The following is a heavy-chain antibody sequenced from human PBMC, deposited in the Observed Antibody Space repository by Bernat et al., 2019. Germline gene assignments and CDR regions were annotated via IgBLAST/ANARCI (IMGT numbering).Heavy chain of an antibody. J-gene: IGHJ4*02. CDR1: GFTFSSYW. CDR3: ARDATLQRGKFDY. V-gene: IGHV3-7*01. CDR2: IKQDGSEK. Sequence: EVQLVESGGGLVQPGGSLRLSCAASGFTFSSYWMSWVRQAPGKGLEWVANIKQDGSEKYYVDSVKGRFTISRDNAKNSLYLQMNSLRAEDTAVYYCARDATLQRGKFDYWGQGTLVTVSS.